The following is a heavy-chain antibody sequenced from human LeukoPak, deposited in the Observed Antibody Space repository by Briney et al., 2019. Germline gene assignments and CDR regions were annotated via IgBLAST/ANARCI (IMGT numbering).Heavy chain of an antibody. J-gene: IGHJ4*02. D-gene: IGHD3-3*01. CDR2: INHSGST. CDR1: GVSFSGYY. V-gene: IGHV4-34*01. CDR3: ARVQSYYDFWSGYRYYFDY. Sequence: PSETLSLTCAVYGVSFSGYYWSWIRQPPGKGLEWIGEINHSGSTNYNPSLKSRVTISVDTYKNQFSLKLSSVTAADTAVYYCARVQSYYDFWSGYRYYFDYWGQGTLVTVSS.